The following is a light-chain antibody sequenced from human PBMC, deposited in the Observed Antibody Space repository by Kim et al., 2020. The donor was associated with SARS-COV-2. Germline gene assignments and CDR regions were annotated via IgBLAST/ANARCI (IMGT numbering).Light chain of an antibody. CDR1: QSVRRT. V-gene: IGKV3D-15*01. CDR3: QQYNNWPPYS. CDR2: GGS. J-gene: IGKJ2*03. Sequence: SPRERATFSCRASQSVRRTVAWYQQKPGQAPRLLIYGGSTSATGIPAKFSGSGWGTEFTLTISSLQSDDSAVYYCQQYNNWPPYSFGQGTKLEI.